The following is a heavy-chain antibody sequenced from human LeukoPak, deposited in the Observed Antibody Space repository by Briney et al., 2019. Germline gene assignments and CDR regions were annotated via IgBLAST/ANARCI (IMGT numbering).Heavy chain of an antibody. V-gene: IGHV3-23*01. J-gene: IGHJ4*02. D-gene: IGHD3-3*01. Sequence: GGSLRLSCAASGFTFSSYAMSWVRQAPGKGLEWVPAISGSGGSTYYADSVKGRFTISRDNSKNTLYLQMNSLRAEDTAVYYCAKDRVSYDFWSGYLSDYWGQGTLVTVSS. CDR1: GFTFSSYA. CDR2: ISGSGGST. CDR3: AKDRVSYDFWSGYLSDY.